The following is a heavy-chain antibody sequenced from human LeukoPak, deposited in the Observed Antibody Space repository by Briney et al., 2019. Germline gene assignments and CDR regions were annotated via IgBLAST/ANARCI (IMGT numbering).Heavy chain of an antibody. CDR2: INPNSGGT. V-gene: IGHV1-2*02. D-gene: IGHD1-26*01. CDR3: ARVAAVGPMRY. Sequence: GASXKVSRKASGYTFTGYYMHWVRQAPGQGLEWMGWINPNSGGTNYAQKFQGRVTMTRDTSISTAYMELSRLRSDDTAVYYCARVAAVGPMRYWGQGTLVTVSS. CDR1: GYTFTGYY. J-gene: IGHJ4*02.